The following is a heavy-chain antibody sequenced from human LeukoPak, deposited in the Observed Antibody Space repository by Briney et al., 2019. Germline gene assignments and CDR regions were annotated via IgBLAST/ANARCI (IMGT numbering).Heavy chain of an antibody. D-gene: IGHD3-3*01. Sequence: GGSLRLSCAASGFTFSSYAMSWVRQAPGKGLEWVSAISGSGGSTYYADSVKGRFTISRDNSKNTLYLQMNSLRAEDTAVYYCAKGSGATIFGVVIIEDWGQGTLVTVSS. J-gene: IGHJ4*02. CDR2: ISGSGGST. V-gene: IGHV3-23*01. CDR3: AKGSGATIFGVVIIED. CDR1: GFTFSSYA.